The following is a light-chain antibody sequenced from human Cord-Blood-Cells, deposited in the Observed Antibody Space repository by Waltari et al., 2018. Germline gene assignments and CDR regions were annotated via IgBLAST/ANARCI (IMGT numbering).Light chain of an antibody. CDR1: SSDVGSYNL. V-gene: IGLV2-23*01. J-gene: IGLJ2*01. CDR3: CSYAGSSTLV. CDR2: EGS. Sequence: QSALTQPASVSGSPGQSITISCTGTSSDVGSYNLVSWYQQHPGKATKLMIYEGSKRPSGVSNRFSGSKSGNTASLTISGLQAEDEAYYYCCSYAGSSTLVFGGGTKLTVL.